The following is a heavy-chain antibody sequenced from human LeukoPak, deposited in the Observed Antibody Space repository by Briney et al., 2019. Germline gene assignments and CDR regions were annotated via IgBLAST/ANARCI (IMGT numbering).Heavy chain of an antibody. CDR2: IYYSGST. D-gene: IGHD3-22*01. Sequence: PSETLSLTCTVSGGSISSYYWSWIRQPPGKGLEWIGYIYYSGSTNHNPSLKSRVTISVDTSKNQFSLKLSSVTAADTAVYYCAAPGSYDSSGYYFNWGQGTLVTVSS. CDR1: GGSISSYY. CDR3: AAPGSYDSSGYYFN. J-gene: IGHJ4*02. V-gene: IGHV4-59*01.